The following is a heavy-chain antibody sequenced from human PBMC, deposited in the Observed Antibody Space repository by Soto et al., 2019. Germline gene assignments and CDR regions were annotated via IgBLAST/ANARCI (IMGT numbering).Heavy chain of an antibody. Sequence: GESLKISCKGSGYSFAGYWITWVRQKPGKGLEWMGRIDPSDSQTYYSPSFRGHVTISVTKSITTVFLQWSSLGASDTAMYYCARQIYDSDTGPNFKYYFDSWGQGSPVTVSS. J-gene: IGHJ4*02. D-gene: IGHD3-22*01. CDR2: IDPSDSQT. CDR1: GYSFAGYW. CDR3: ARQIYDSDTGPNFKYYFDS. V-gene: IGHV5-10-1*01.